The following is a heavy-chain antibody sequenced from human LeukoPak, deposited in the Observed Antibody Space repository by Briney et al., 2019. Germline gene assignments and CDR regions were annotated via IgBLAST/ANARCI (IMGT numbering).Heavy chain of an antibody. Sequence: PWGSLRLSCAASGFTFSSYAMSWVRQAPGKGLEWVSAISGSGGSTYYADSVKGRFTISRDNSKNTLYLQMNSLRAEDTAVYYCASHIQGPVGCFDYWGQGTLVTVSS. CDR2: ISGSGGST. J-gene: IGHJ4*02. CDR3: ASHIQGPVGCFDY. CDR1: GFTFSSYA. D-gene: IGHD4-23*01. V-gene: IGHV3-23*01.